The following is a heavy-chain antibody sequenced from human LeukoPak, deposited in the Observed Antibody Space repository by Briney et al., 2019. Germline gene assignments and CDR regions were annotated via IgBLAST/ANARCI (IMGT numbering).Heavy chain of an antibody. CDR2: IYYSGST. V-gene: IGHV4-59*01. CDR1: GGSISCYY. D-gene: IGHD6-13*01. CDR3: ASSSSWYDYFDY. Sequence: SETLSLTCTVSGGSISCYYWSWIRQPPGKGLEWIGYIYYSGSTNYNPSLKSRVTISVDTSKNQFSLKLSSVTAADTAVYYCASSSSWYDYFDYWGQGTLVTVSS. J-gene: IGHJ4*02.